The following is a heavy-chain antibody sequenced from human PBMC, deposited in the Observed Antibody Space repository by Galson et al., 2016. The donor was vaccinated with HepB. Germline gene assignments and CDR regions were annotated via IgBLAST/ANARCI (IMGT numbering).Heavy chain of an antibody. Sequence: QSGAEVKTPGESLKISCKGSGYSFVTHWIAWVRQMPGKGLEWMAITYPVDSDTTYSPSFQGRVSVSIDKSISTAYLQWSTLKASDTAMYFCAINYDSRGGAWRRAFYFWGQGRIVTGSS. V-gene: IGHV5-51*01. CDR1: GYSFVTHW. CDR3: AINYDSRGGAWRRAFYF. D-gene: IGHD3-22*01. CDR2: TYPVDSDT. J-gene: IGHJ3*01.